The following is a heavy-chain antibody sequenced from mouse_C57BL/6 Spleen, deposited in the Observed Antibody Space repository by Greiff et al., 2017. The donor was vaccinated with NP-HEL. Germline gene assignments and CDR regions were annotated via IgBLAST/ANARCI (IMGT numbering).Heavy chain of an antibody. V-gene: IGHV1-52*01. CDR3: ARRYGNPWYFDV. CDR1: GYTFTSYW. Sequence: QVQLQQPGAELVRPGSSVKLSCKASGYTFTSYWMHWVKQRPIQGLEWIGNIDPSDSETHYNQKFKDKATLTVDKSSSTAYMQLSSLTSEDSAVYYCARRYGNPWYFDVWCTGTTVTVSS. D-gene: IGHD2-10*02. CDR2: IDPSDSET. J-gene: IGHJ1*03.